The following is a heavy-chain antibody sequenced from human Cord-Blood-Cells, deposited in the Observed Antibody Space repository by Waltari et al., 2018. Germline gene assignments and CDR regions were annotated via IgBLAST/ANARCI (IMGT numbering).Heavy chain of an antibody. CDR3: ARGLVVITTQAFDI. D-gene: IGHD3-22*01. Sequence: QVQLVQSGAEVKKPGASVKVSCKASGYTFTGYYMHWVRQAPGQGLEWIGWSNPNGGGTNYAQKLQGRVTITRETSMRAAYMELSRLRSDDTAVYYCARGLVVITTQAFDIWGQGTMVTVSS. V-gene: IGHV1-2*02. CDR2: SNPNGGGT. CDR1: GYTFTGYY. J-gene: IGHJ3*02.